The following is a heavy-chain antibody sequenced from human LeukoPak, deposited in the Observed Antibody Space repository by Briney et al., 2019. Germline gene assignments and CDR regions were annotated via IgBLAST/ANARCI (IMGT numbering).Heavy chain of an antibody. Sequence: GGSLRLSCAASGFTFSNYAITWVRQAPGKGLEWLSGISASGGSTYYADSVKGRFTVSRDTSQNILYLEMNSLRADDTAVYYCARELLYHYYEYWGQGTLVTVSA. CDR3: ARELLYHYYEY. D-gene: IGHD2-2*01. J-gene: IGHJ4*02. CDR2: ISASGGST. V-gene: IGHV3-23*01. CDR1: GFTFSNYA.